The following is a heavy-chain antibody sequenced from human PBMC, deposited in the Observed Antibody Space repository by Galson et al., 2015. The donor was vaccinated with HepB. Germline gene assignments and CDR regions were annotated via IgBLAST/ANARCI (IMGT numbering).Heavy chain of an antibody. D-gene: IGHD6-13*01. V-gene: IGHV1-3*01. CDR2: INAGNGNT. CDR1: GYTFTGYA. CDR3: ARAEGSSWYGNWYFDL. Sequence: SVKVSCKASGYTFTGYAMHWVRQAPGQRLEWMGWINAGNGNTKYSQKFQGRVTITRDTSASTAYMELSSLRSEDTAVYYCARAEGSSWYGNWYFDLWGRGTLVTVSS. J-gene: IGHJ2*01.